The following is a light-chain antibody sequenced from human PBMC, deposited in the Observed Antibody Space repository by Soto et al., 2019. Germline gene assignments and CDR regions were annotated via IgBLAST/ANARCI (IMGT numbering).Light chain of an antibody. CDR3: QQYYSSPHT. Sequence: DIVMTQSPDSLTVSLGERATINCKSSRSVLYSSNNKNYLAWYQQKPGQPPNLLIYWASTRASGVPDRFSGSGSGTDFTLTISSLQAEDVAVYFCQQYYSSPHTFGGGTKVEIK. J-gene: IGKJ4*01. CDR2: WAS. CDR1: RSVLYSSNNKNY. V-gene: IGKV4-1*01.